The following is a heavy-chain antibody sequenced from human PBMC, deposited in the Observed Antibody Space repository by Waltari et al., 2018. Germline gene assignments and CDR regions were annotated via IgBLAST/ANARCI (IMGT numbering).Heavy chain of an antibody. J-gene: IGHJ4*02. Sequence: EVQLVESGGGLVQRGGSLRLSCAASGFTFSSSRLYWVRRAPGKGLEWVSRSTTDGAYTDYADSVKGRFTASRDNSKNTLYLQMNTLGVEDTAIYFCVSGLWPSASWYLGFWGQGTLVTVSS. CDR1: GFTFSSSR. D-gene: IGHD2-2*01. V-gene: IGHV3-74*02. CDR2: STTDGAYT. CDR3: VSGLWPSASWYLGF.